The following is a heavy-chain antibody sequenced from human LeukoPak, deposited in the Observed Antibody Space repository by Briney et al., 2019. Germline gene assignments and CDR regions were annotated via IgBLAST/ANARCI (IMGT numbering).Heavy chain of an antibody. CDR1: GFTFSSYS. CDR2: ISSSSSYI. J-gene: IGHJ6*02. D-gene: IGHD5-12*01. CDR3: ARDIIVATNTYYYYGMDV. V-gene: IGHV3-21*01. Sequence: PGGSLRLSCAASGFTFSSYSMNWVRQAPGKGLEWVSSISSSSSYIYYADSVKGRFTISRDNAKNSLYLQMNSLRAEDTAVYYCARDIIVATNTYYYYGMDVWGQGTTVTVSS.